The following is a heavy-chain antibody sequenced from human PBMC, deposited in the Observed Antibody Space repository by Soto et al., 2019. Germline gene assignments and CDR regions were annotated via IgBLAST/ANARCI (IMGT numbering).Heavy chain of an antibody. J-gene: IGHJ5*02. Sequence: LVNPTQTLTLTCTFSGFSLSTSGMCVSWIRQPPGKALEWLARIDWDDDKYYSTSLKTRLTISKDTSKNQVVLTMTNMDPVDTATYYCARFQMTTVTAWFDPWGQGTLVTVSS. V-gene: IGHV2-70*11. CDR3: ARFQMTTVTAWFDP. D-gene: IGHD4-17*01. CDR1: GFSLSTSGMC. CDR2: IDWDDDK.